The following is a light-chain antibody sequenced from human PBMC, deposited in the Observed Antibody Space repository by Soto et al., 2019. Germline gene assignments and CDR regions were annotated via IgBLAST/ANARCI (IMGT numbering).Light chain of an antibody. CDR1: QSIRSW. V-gene: IGKV1-5*03. CDR3: QQYNSYST. Sequence: DIQMTQSPSILSASVGDRVTITCRASQSIRSWLTWYQQKPGKAPKVLIYRASYLETGVPSRFSGSGSGTEFTLTISSLQPDDFATYYCQQYNSYSTLGQGTKVDIK. J-gene: IGKJ1*01. CDR2: RAS.